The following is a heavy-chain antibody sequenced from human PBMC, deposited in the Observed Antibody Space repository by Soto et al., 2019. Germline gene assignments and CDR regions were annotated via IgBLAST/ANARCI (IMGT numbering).Heavy chain of an antibody. J-gene: IGHJ6*02. CDR1: GFTFSSYA. D-gene: IGHD3-3*01. V-gene: IGHV3-23*01. CDR3: AKVLKSLEWLLQGNYYYYGMDV. Sequence: GGSLRLSCAASGFTFSSYAMSWVRQAPGKGLEWVSAISGSGGSTYYADSVKGRFTISRDNSKNTLYLQMNSLRAEDTAVYYCAKVLKSLEWLLQGNYYYYGMDVWGQGTTVTVSS. CDR2: ISGSGGST.